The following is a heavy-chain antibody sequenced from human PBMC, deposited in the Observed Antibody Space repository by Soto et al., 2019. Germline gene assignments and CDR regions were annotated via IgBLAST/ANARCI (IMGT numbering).Heavy chain of an antibody. J-gene: IGHJ5*02. CDR3: AREGYGTSSGSRENFFDP. D-gene: IGHD6-6*01. V-gene: IGHV1-8*01. CDR2: MNPNSGNT. Sequence: ASVKVSCKSSGYTFTSYDINWVRQAAGQGLEWMGWMNPNSGNTGYARKFQGRLSMTTNTSISTAYMELSSLRSEDTAIYFCAREGYGTSSGSRENFFDPWGPGTVVTVSS. CDR1: GYTFTSYD.